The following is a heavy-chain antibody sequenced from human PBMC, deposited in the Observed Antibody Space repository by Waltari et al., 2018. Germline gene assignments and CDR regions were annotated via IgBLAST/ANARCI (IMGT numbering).Heavy chain of an antibody. J-gene: IGHJ5*02. V-gene: IGHV4-34*01. CDR2: INHSGST. Sequence: QVQLQQWGAGLLKPSETLSLTCAVYGGSFSGYYWSWIRQPPGKGLEWIGEINHSGSTNYNPSRTSRVTISVDTSKNQFSLKLSSVTAADTAVYYCARGTSVVVVAATPRRVWFDPWGQGTLVTVSS. CDR3: ARGTSVVVVAATPRRVWFDP. D-gene: IGHD2-15*01. CDR1: GGSFSGYY.